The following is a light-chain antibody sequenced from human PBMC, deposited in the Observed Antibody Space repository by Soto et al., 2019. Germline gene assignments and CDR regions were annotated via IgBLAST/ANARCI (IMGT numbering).Light chain of an antibody. CDR3: QQHNAWPLT. CDR1: QTVGTS. Sequence: EIVLTQSPATLSVSPGERATLTCRASQTVGTSLAWYQKKPGQAPRLLIYVASPRATGVPSRFSGSGSGTEFALANSSLQSEDVAVYYCQQHNAWPLTFGGGTKVEIK. J-gene: IGKJ4*01. V-gene: IGKV3-15*01. CDR2: VAS.